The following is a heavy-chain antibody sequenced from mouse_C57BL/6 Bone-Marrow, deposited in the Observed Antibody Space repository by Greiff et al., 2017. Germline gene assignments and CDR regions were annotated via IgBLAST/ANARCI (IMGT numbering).Heavy chain of an antibody. J-gene: IGHJ2*01. CDR2: IDPSDSYT. V-gene: IGHV1-69*01. D-gene: IGHD1-3*01. Sequence: QVQLQQPGAELVMPGASVKLSCKASGYTFTSYWMPWVQQRPGQGLEWIGEIDPSDSYTNYNQKFKGKSTLTVDKSSSTAYMQLSSLTSEDSAVYYCAREVVMVPYYFDYWGQGTTLTVSS. CDR1: GYTFTSYW. CDR3: AREVVMVPYYFDY.